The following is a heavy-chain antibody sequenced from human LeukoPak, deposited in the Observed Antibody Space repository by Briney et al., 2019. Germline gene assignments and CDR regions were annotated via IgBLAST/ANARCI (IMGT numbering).Heavy chain of an antibody. CDR2: VYTSGST. Sequence: PSETLSLTCTVSGGSISSYYWSWIRQPAGKGLEWIGRVYTSGSTNYNPSLKSRVTMSEDTSKNQFSLKLSSVTAADTAVYYCVRGAYGSGDKGWFDPWGQGTLVTVSS. D-gene: IGHD3-10*01. J-gene: IGHJ5*02. CDR3: VRGAYGSGDKGWFDP. V-gene: IGHV4-4*07. CDR1: GGSISSYY.